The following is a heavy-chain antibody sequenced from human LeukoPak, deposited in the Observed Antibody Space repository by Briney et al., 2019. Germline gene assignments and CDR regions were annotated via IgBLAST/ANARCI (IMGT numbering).Heavy chain of an antibody. CDR1: GGSISNYY. J-gene: IGHJ4*02. Sequence: SETLSLTRTVSGGSISNYYWSWIRQPAGKGLEWIGRIYTSESTNYNPSLKSRVTMSLDTSKSQFSLKLSSVTAADTAVYYCARLYDSSGSYYPFDYWGQGTLVTVSS. D-gene: IGHD3-22*01. CDR3: ARLYDSSGSYYPFDY. V-gene: IGHV4-4*07. CDR2: IYTSEST.